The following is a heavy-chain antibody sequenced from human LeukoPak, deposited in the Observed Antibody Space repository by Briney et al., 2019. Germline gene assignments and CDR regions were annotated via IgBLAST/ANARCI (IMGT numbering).Heavy chain of an antibody. Sequence: PSDTLSLTCTVSGGSISSSTYYWGWIRQPPGKGLEWIGSIYYSGSTYYNPSLKSRVTISVDTSKKQFSLELRSVTAADTAVYYCARQPYYYDSSSYHSSFDYWGQGTLVTVSS. CDR3: ARQPYYYDSSSYHSSFDY. CDR1: GGSISSSTYY. D-gene: IGHD3-22*01. V-gene: IGHV4-39*01. J-gene: IGHJ4*02. CDR2: IYYSGST.